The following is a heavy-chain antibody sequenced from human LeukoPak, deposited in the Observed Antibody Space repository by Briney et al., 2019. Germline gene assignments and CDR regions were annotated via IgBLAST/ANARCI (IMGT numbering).Heavy chain of an antibody. J-gene: IGHJ4*02. CDR3: AKGAYNWNYAEVYYFDY. CDR1: GFTFSSYG. D-gene: IGHD1-7*01. V-gene: IGHV3-30*02. CDR2: IRYDGSNK. Sequence: GGSLRLSCAASGFTFSSYGMHWVRQAPGKGLEWVAFIRYDGSNKYYADSVKGRFTISGDNSKNTLYLQMNSLRAEDTAVYYCAKGAYNWNYAEVYYFDYWGQGTLVTVSS.